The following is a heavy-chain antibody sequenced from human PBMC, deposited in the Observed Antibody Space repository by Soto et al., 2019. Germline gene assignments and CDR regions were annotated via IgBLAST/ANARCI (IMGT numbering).Heavy chain of an antibody. D-gene: IGHD2-8*01. CDR1: GFTFSDYF. CDR3: ARDRMVFNF. J-gene: IGHJ4*02. V-gene: IGHV3-11*01. Sequence: QVQLVESGGGLVKAGESLTLSCAASGFTFSDYFMTWIRQAPGKGLEWVSYVTTDTIHYADAVKGRFTLSRDSAKNSLYLQMINRRAEKTGVYFCARDRMVFNFWCQGALVSVSS. CDR2: VTTDTI.